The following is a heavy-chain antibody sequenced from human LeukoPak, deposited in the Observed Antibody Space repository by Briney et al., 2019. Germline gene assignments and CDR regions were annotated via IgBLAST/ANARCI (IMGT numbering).Heavy chain of an antibody. D-gene: IGHD3-22*01. Sequence: SETLSLTCTVSGDSISSYYWSWIRQPPGKGLEWIGYISYSGSTNYNPSFKSRVTISVETSKTQYSLKLSSVTAADTAVYYCARYYFDRSGFYLLDYWGQGTLVTVSS. J-gene: IGHJ4*02. V-gene: IGHV4-59*08. CDR1: GDSISSYY. CDR2: ISYSGST. CDR3: ARYYFDRSGFYLLDY.